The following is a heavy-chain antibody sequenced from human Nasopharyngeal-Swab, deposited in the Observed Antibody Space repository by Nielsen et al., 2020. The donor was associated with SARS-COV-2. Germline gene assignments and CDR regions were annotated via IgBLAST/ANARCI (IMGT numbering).Heavy chain of an antibody. CDR3: AKDGGSGSCGYDAFDI. CDR1: GFTFEHFG. CDR2: ISWKSESI. Sequence: SLKISCAASGFTFEHFGMHWVRQPPGKGLGWVAGISWKSESIGYVDSVRGRFSVSRDNAKKSLYLEMNSLRPDDTALYYCAKDGGSGSCGYDAFDIWGLGTMVTVSS. V-gene: IGHV3-9*01. D-gene: IGHD1-26*01. J-gene: IGHJ3*02.